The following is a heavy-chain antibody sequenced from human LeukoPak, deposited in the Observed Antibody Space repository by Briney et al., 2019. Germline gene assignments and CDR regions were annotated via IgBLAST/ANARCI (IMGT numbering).Heavy chain of an antibody. J-gene: IGHJ3*02. V-gene: IGHV4-31*03. D-gene: IGHD3-10*01. CDR3: ARGSRVSGAFDI. CDR2: IYYSGST. Sequence: SQTLSLTCTVSGGSISSGGYYWSWIRQHPGKGLEWIGYIYYSGSTYYNPSLKSRVTISVDTPKNQFSLKLSSVTAADTAVYYCARGSRVSGAFDIWGQGTMVTVSS. CDR1: GGSISSGGYY.